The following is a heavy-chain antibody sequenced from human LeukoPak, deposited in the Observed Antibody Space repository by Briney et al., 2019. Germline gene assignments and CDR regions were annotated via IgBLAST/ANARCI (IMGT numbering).Heavy chain of an antibody. D-gene: IGHD2-15*01. CDR1: GASISGITNY. V-gene: IGHV4-39*02. J-gene: IGHJ5*02. CDR3: AREAATRLHWFDP. CDR2: VDYTGTT. Sequence: IPSETLSLTCSVSGASISGITNYWGWIRQPPGKGLEWIGSVDYTGTTFYNPSLKSRVTVSVDTSKNHFSLRLTSVTAADTAVYYCAREAATRLHWFDPWGQGTLVTVSS.